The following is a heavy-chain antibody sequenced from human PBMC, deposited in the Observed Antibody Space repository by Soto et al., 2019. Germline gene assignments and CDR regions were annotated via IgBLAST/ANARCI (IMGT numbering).Heavy chain of an antibody. CDR1: GFTFSSYA. J-gene: IGHJ6*04. D-gene: IGHD2-15*01. CDR2: ITGGGGST. V-gene: IGHV3-23*01. Sequence: GGSLRLSCAASGFTFSSYAMSWVRQAPGKGLECVSIITGGGGSTYFADSVKGRFAISRDNSKNTLYLQMNSLRDEDTALYYCAKERSGGGPDVWGKGTTVTVSS. CDR3: AKERSGGGPDV.